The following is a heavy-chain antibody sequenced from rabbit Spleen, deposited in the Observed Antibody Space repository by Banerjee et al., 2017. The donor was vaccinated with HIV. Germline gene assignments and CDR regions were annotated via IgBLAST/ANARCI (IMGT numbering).Heavy chain of an antibody. J-gene: IGHJ4*01. V-gene: IGHV1S45*01. D-gene: IGHD6-1*01. Sequence: QEQLVESGGGLVQPEGSLTLTCTASGFSFSSSYYMCWVRQAPGKGLEWIACIDTGSGNTYYASWAKGRFTISKTSSTTVTLQMTSLIAADTATYFCGRGAASLAYGLYLWGQGTLVTVS. CDR2: IDTGSGNT. CDR3: GRGAASLAYGLYL. CDR1: GFSFSSSYY.